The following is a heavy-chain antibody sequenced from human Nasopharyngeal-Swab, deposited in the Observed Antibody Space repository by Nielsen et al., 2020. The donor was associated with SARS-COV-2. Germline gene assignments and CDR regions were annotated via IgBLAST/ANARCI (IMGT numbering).Heavy chain of an antibody. V-gene: IGHV1-3*01. CDR1: GYTFTSYA. Sequence: ASVKVSCKASGYTFTSYAMHWVRQAPGQRLEWMGWINAGNGNTKYSQKFQGRVTITRDTSASTAYMELSSLRSEDTAVYYCAGSLQYYYYVDVWGKGTTVTVSS. CDR2: INAGNGNT. J-gene: IGHJ6*03. CDR3: AGSLQYYYYVDV.